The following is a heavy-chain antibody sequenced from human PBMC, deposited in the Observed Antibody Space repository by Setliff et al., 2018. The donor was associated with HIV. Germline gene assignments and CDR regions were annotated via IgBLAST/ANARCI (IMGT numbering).Heavy chain of an antibody. J-gene: IGHJ6*03. CDR1: GGSISSSSYY. CDR3: ASGAVAATGHYYYYYMDV. V-gene: IGHV4-39*01. CDR2: IYYSGST. D-gene: IGHD6-19*01. Sequence: LSLTCTVSGGSISSSSYYWGWIRQPPGKGLEWIGSIYYSGSTFQNPSLKSRVTISLDKSKNQFSLQLSSVTPEDTAVYYCASGAVAATGHYYYYYMDVWGKGTTVTVSS.